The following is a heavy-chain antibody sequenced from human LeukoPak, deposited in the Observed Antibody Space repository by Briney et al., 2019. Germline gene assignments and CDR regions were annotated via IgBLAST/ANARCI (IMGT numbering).Heavy chain of an antibody. D-gene: IGHD3-10*01. CDR1: GGSISSPNHD. CDR3: ARSLGANTWVGNWFDP. Sequence: SETLSLTCSVSGGSISSPNHDWAWIRQPPGQGLEWIGSIYYSGTTYYNLSLKSRVTLSVDTYQNQFSLKLSSVTAADTAIYFCARSLGANTWVGNWFDPWGQGTLVTVSP. CDR2: IYYSGTT. V-gene: IGHV4-39*01. J-gene: IGHJ5*02.